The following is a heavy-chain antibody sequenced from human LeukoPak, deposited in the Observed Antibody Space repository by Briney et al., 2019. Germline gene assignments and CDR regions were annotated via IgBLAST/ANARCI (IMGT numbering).Heavy chain of an antibody. Sequence: PSETLSLTCAVYGGSFSGYYWSWIRQPPGKGLEWIGEINHSGSTNYNPSLKSRVTISVDTSKNQFSLKLSSVTAADTAVYYCARGWVTIFGVVTRPFDYWGQGTLVIVSS. D-gene: IGHD3-3*01. CDR1: GGSFSGYY. CDR2: INHSGST. J-gene: IGHJ4*02. V-gene: IGHV4-34*01. CDR3: ARGWVTIFGVVTRPFDY.